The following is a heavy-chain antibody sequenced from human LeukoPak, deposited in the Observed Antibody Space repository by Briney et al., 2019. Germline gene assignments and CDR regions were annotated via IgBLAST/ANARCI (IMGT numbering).Heavy chain of an antibody. V-gene: IGHV1-2*02. CDR1: GYTFTGYY. CDR3: ARDASPIIVVVITPQVGGSDY. J-gene: IGHJ4*02. CDR2: INPNSGGT. Sequence: ASVKVSCKASGYTFTGYYMHWVRQAPGQGLEWMGWINPNSGGTNYAQKFQGRVTMTRDTSTSTVYMELSSLRSEDTAVYYCARDASPIIVVVITPQVGGSDYWGQGTLVTVSS. D-gene: IGHD3-22*01.